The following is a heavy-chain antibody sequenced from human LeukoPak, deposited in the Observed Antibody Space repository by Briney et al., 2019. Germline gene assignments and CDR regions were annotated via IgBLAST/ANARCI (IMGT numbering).Heavy chain of an antibody. D-gene: IGHD2-21*02. CDR3: ARIGGDRDPFDY. J-gene: IGHJ4*02. CDR2: ISGSGGST. V-gene: IGHV3-23*01. Sequence: PGGSLRLSCAASGFTFGNYAMSWVRQAPGKGLEWVSLISGSGGSTYYADSVMGRFTISRDNAKNSLYLQMNSLRAEDTAVYYCARIGGDRDPFDYWGQGTLVTVSS. CDR1: GFTFGNYA.